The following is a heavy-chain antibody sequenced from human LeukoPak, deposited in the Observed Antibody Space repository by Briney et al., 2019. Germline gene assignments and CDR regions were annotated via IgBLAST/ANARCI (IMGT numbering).Heavy chain of an antibody. D-gene: IGHD3-16*02. CDR2: IIPIFGTA. J-gene: IGHJ3*02. CDR1: GGTFSSYA. CDR3: ARVGDYVWGSYRYVAFDI. Sequence: SVKVSCKASGGTFSSYAISWVRQAPGQGLEWMGGIIPIFGTANYAQKFQGRVTITADESTSTAYMELSSLRSEDTAVYYCARVGDYVWGSYRYVAFDIWGQGTMVTVSS. V-gene: IGHV1-69*13.